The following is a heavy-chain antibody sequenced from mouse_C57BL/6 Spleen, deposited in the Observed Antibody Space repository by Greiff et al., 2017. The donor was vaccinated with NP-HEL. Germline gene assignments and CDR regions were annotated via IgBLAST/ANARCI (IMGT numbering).Heavy chain of an antibody. CDR3: ARPPPYGNHWYFDV. Sequence: QVQLKQPGAELVKPGASVKLSCKASGYTFTSYWMHWVKQRPGQGLEWIGMIHPNSGSTNYNEKFKSKATLTVDKSSSTAYMQLSSLTSEDSAVYYCARPPPYGNHWYFDVWGTGTTVTVSS. D-gene: IGHD2-1*01. CDR2: IHPNSGST. J-gene: IGHJ1*03. V-gene: IGHV1-64*01. CDR1: GYTFTSYW.